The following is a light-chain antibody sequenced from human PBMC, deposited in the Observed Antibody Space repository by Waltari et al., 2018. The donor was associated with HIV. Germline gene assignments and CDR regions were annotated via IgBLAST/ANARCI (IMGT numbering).Light chain of an antibody. V-gene: IGKV1-NL1*01. CDR1: QPISNS. J-gene: IGKJ2*01. Sequence: DVHMTQSPSSLSASVGDRVTIPCRASQPISNSVAWYQQKPGKAPKPLVYGTSRLESGVPSRFSGSGSGTDYTLTISSLQPEDFASYYCQQYYSIPNTFGQGTKLEIK. CDR3: QQYYSIPNT. CDR2: GTS.